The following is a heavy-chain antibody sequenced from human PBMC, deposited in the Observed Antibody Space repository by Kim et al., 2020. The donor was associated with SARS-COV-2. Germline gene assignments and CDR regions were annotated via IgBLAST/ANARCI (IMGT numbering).Heavy chain of an antibody. CDR1: GFTFSSYA. CDR3: AKDQGYYYGSGIESWYFDL. D-gene: IGHD3-10*01. V-gene: IGHV3-23*01. Sequence: GGSLRLSCAASGFTFSSYAMSWVRQAPGKGLEWVSAISGSGGSTYYADSVKGRFTISRDNSKNTLYLQMNSLRAEDTAVYYCAKDQGYYYGSGIESWYFDLWGRGTLVTVSS. J-gene: IGHJ2*01. CDR2: ISGSGGST.